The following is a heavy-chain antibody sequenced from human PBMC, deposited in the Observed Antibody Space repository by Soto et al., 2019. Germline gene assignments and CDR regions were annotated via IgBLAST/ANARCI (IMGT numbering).Heavy chain of an antibody. V-gene: IGHV1-18*01. CDR1: GYAFTIYL. D-gene: IGHD3-22*01. CDR3: AIAPFHVVVVNAPNLYVMDF. Sequence: KVSRKASGYAFTIYLGSWLRKATEKGLERKGPISTYNGNTNYPQSLQGRLTMTTDTSTTTAYMELRSLRSDDRAVYYCAIAPFHVVVVNAPNLYVMDFWGQGTT. J-gene: IGHJ6*02. CDR2: ISTYNGNT.